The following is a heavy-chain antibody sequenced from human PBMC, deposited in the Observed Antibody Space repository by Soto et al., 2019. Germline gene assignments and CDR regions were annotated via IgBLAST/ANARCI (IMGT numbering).Heavy chain of an antibody. Sequence: GASVKVSCKASGYNFTSYGISWVRQAPGQGLEWMGWISAYNGNTNYAQKLQGRVTMTTDTSTSTAYMELRSLRSDDTAVYYCARDESITMIVVVNDAFDIWGQGTMVTVSS. CDR2: ISAYNGNT. V-gene: IGHV1-18*01. CDR3: ARDESITMIVVVNDAFDI. CDR1: GYNFTSYG. J-gene: IGHJ3*02. D-gene: IGHD3-22*01.